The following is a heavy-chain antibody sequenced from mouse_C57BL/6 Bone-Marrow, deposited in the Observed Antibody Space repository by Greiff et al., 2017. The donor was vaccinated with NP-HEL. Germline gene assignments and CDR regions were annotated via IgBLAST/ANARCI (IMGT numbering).Heavy chain of an antibody. CDR3: ARHANWDVRFAY. CDR1: GFTFSSYG. V-gene: IGHV5-6*01. J-gene: IGHJ3*01. D-gene: IGHD4-1*01. CDR2: ISSGGSYT. Sequence: DVQLVESGGDLVKPGGSLKLSCAASGFTFSSYGMSWVRQTPDKRLEWVATISSGGSYTYYPDSVKGRFTISRDNAKNTLYLQMSSLKSEDTAMYYCARHANWDVRFAYWGQGTLVTVSA.